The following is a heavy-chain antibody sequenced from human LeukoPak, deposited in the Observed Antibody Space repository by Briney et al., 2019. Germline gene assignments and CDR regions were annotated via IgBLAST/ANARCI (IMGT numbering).Heavy chain of an antibody. CDR3: ARVRHSSGYHDY. CDR2: IYYSGST. J-gene: IGHJ4*02. V-gene: IGHV4-61*01. Sequence: SQTLSLTCTVSGGSLSSGSYYWGWIRQPPGRGLEWIGYIYYSGSTNYNPSLKSRVTISVDTSKNQFSLKLSSVTAADTAVYYCARVRHSSGYHDYWGQGTLVTVSS. CDR1: GGSLSSGSYY. D-gene: IGHD3-22*01.